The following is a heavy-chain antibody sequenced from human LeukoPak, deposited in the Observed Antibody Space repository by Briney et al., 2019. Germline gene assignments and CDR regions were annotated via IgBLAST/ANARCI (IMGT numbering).Heavy chain of an antibody. CDR3: ARRQFITSDFDY. V-gene: IGHV1-18*04. CDR1: GYTFTSYY. CDR2: ISVYNGNT. D-gene: IGHD3-10*01. Sequence: GASVKVSCKASGYTFTSYYMHWVRQAPGQGLEWMGWISVYNGNTNYAQRLQGRVTMTTDTSTSTAYMELRSLRSDDTAVYCCARRQFITSDFDYWGQGTLVTVSS. J-gene: IGHJ4*02.